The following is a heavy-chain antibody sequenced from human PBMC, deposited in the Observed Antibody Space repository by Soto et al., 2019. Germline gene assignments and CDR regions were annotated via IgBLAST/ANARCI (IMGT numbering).Heavy chain of an antibody. CDR2: IYPGDSDT. V-gene: IGHV5-51*01. Sequence: GESLKISCKGSGYSFTSYWIGWVRQMPGKGLEWMGIIYPGDSDTRYSPSFQGQVTISADKSISTAYLQWSSLKASDTAMYYCARLGVVVVAANPTYDNWFDPWGQGTLVTVSS. J-gene: IGHJ5*02. D-gene: IGHD2-15*01. CDR3: ARLGVVVVAANPTYDNWFDP. CDR1: GYSFTSYW.